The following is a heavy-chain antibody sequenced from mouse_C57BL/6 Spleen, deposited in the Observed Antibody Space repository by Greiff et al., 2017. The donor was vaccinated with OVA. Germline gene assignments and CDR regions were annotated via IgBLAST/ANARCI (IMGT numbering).Heavy chain of an antibody. CDR2: FTMYSDAT. CDR3: ARLTGGSSPWYFDV. D-gene: IGHD1-1*01. V-gene: IGHV1-49*01. Sequence: LQQSGAELVRPGSSVKLSCKDSSFAFMASAMHWVKQRPGHGLEWIGSFTMYSDATEYSENFKGKATLTANTSSSTAYMELSSLTSEDSAVYYCARLTGGSSPWYFDVWGTGTTVTVSS. CDR1: SFAFMASA. J-gene: IGHJ1*03.